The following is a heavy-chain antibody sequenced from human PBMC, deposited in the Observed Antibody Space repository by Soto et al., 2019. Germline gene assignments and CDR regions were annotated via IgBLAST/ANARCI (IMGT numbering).Heavy chain of an antibody. V-gene: IGHV1-69*13. J-gene: IGHJ5*02. D-gene: IGHD6-19*01. CDR1: GGTFSSYA. Sequence: WASVKVSCKASGGTFSSYAISWVRQAPGQGLEWMGGIIPIFGTANYAQKFQGRVTITADESTSTAYMELSSLRSEDAAVYYCARSPPAGNGGGWFDPWGQGTLVTVSS. CDR3: ARSPPAGNGGGWFDP. CDR2: IIPIFGTA.